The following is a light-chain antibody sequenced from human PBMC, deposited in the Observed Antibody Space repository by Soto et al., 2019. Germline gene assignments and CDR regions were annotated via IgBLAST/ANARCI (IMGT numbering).Light chain of an antibody. CDR1: SSDVGGNNY. Sequence: QSALTQPPSASGSPGQSVTISCIGTSSDVGGNNYVSWYQQHPGKAPKLMIYEVSKRPSGVPDRFSGSKSGNTASLTVSGLQAEDEADYYCSSYAASNNLGVFGGGTKLTVL. J-gene: IGLJ2*01. CDR2: EVS. V-gene: IGLV2-8*01. CDR3: SSYAASNNLGV.